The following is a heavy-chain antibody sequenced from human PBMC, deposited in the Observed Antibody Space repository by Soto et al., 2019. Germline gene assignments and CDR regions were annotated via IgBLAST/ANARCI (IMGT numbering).Heavy chain of an antibody. D-gene: IGHD3-22*01. CDR2: IIPIFGTA. J-gene: IGHJ6*02. CDR1: IGTHRRYA. Sequence: SSVWYSGKHPIGTHRRYAISGVRQAPGRGSEWMGGIIPIFGTANYAQKFQGRVTITADKSTSTAYMELSSLRSEDTAVYYCARDPNDSSPYYHHYYYGMDVWGQGTTVTVSS. V-gene: IGHV1-69*06. CDR3: ARDPNDSSPYYHHYYYGMDV.